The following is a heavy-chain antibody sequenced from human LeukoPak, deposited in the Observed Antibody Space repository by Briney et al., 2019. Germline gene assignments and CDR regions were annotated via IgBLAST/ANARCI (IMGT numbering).Heavy chain of an antibody. CDR1: GYTLTELS. Sequence: GASVKVSCKVSGYTLTELSMHWVRQAPGQGLEWMGGIIPIFGTANYAQKFQGRVTITADESTSTAYMELSSLRSEDTAVYYCARNYPGGYYYDSSGYPYYYGMDVWGQGTTVTVSS. V-gene: IGHV1-69*13. D-gene: IGHD3-22*01. CDR3: ARNYPGGYYYDSSGYPYYYGMDV. J-gene: IGHJ6*02. CDR2: IIPIFGTA.